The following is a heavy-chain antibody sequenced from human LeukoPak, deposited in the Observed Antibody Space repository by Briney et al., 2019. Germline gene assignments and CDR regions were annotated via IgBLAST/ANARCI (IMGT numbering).Heavy chain of an antibody. CDR2: IYPGDSDT. Sequence: GESLKISCKGSGYSFTSYWIGWVRQMPGKGLEWMGIIYPGDSDTRYSPSFQGQVTISADKSISTAYLQWSSLKASDTAMYYCARVITHSSSWVGRLDYWGQGTLVTVSS. CDR1: GYSFTSYW. V-gene: IGHV5-51*01. CDR3: ARVITHSSSWVGRLDY. D-gene: IGHD6-13*01. J-gene: IGHJ4*02.